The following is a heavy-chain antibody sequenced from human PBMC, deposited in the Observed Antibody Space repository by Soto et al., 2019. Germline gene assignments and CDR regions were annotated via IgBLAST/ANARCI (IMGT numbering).Heavy chain of an antibody. CDR2: ISAYNGNT. CDR3: ARVRSTTTPFDY. J-gene: IGHJ4*02. CDR1: GYTFTSYG. D-gene: IGHD1-1*01. Sequence: ASVKVSCKASGYTFTSYGISWVRQAPGQGLEWMGWISAYNGNTNYAQKLQDRVTMTTDTSTSTAYMELRSLRSDDTAVYYCARVRSTTTPFDYWGQGTLVTVSS. V-gene: IGHV1-18*04.